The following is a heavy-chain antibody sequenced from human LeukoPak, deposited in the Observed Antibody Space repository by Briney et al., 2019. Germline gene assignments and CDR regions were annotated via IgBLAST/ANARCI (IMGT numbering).Heavy chain of an antibody. CDR3: TRDRGAYNLYDY. D-gene: IGHD1-1*01. Sequence: GGSLRLSCTASGFTFGDYAMSWIRQASGKGLEWVGFIRSKAYGETADYAASVKGRFTISRDDSKAIAYLQVNSLKTEDTAVYHCTRDRGAYNLYDYWGQGTLVTVSS. J-gene: IGHJ4*02. V-gene: IGHV3-49*03. CDR2: IRSKAYGETA. CDR1: GFTFGDYA.